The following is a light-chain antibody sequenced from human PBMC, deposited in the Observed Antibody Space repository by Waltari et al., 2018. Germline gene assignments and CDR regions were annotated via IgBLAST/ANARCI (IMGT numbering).Light chain of an antibody. Sequence: ELVLTQSPATLSLSPGERATLSCRASQSVSSYLAWYQQKPGQAPRLLIYDASNRATGIPARFSGSGSGTDFTLTISSLEPEDFAVYYCQQRSNWPPSGITFGPGTKVDIK. CDR3: QQRSNWPPSGIT. V-gene: IGKV3-11*01. J-gene: IGKJ3*01. CDR1: QSVSSY. CDR2: DAS.